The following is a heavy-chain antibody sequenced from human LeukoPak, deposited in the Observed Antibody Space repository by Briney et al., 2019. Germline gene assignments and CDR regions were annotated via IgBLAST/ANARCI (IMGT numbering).Heavy chain of an antibody. CDR2: INPSGGST. CDR3: ARVLSPYGSGSYSPFDY. V-gene: IGHV1-46*01. CDR1: GYTFTSYF. D-gene: IGHD3-10*01. J-gene: IGHJ4*02. Sequence: ASVRVSCKASGYTFTSYFMHWVRQAPGQGLEWMGIINPSGGSTTYAQKFQGRVTMTRDTSISTAYMELSRLRSDDTAVYYCARVLSPYGSGSYSPFDYWGQGTLVTASS.